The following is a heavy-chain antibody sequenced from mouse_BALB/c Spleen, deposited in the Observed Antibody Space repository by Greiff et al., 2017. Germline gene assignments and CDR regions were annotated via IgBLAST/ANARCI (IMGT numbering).Heavy chain of an antibody. CDR2: IYPSDSYT. D-gene: IGHD1-1*01. J-gene: IGHJ3*01. Sequence: VQLQQSGAELVRPGASVKLSCKASGYTFTSYWINWVKQRPGQGLEWIGNIYPSDSYTNYNQKLKDKATLTVDKSSSTAYMQLSSPTSEDSAVYYCTNYYGSGFAYWGQGTLVTVSA. CDR3: TNYYGSGFAY. V-gene: IGHV1-69*02. CDR1: GYTFTSYW.